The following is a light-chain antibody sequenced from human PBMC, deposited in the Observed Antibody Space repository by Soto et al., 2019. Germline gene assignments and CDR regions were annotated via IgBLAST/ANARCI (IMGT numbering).Light chain of an antibody. V-gene: IGKV3-11*01. CDR1: QSVISY. CDR3: QQRSNWPPIT. J-gene: IGKJ5*01. Sequence: EIVLTQSPATLSLSPGERATLSCRASQSVISYLAWYQQKPGQAPRLLIYDASNRATGIPARFSGSGSGTDFTLPISSLGPEDFAVYYCQQRSNWPPITFGQGTRLEIK. CDR2: DAS.